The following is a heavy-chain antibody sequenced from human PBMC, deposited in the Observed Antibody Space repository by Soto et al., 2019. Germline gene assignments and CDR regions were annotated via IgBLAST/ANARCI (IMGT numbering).Heavy chain of an antibody. Sequence: SETLSLTCTVSGGSISSYYWSWIRQPPGKGLEWIGYIYYSGSTNYNPSLKSRVTISVDTSKNQFSLKLSSVTAADTAVYYCARGQRGSALDIWGQGTMVTVSS. CDR3: ARGQRGSALDI. V-gene: IGHV4-59*01. J-gene: IGHJ3*02. CDR2: IYYSGST. CDR1: GGSISSYY.